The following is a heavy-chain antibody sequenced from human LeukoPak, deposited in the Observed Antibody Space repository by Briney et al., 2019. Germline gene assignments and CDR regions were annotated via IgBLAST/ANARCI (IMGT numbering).Heavy chain of an antibody. CDR1: GFTFSDYS. CDR3: ARDDLGTSYFYYGMDV. Sequence: GGSLRLSCTASGFTFSDYSMNWVRQAPGKGLGWISYISSGGSTIYYADSVKGRLTISRDNAKKSLYLEMNSLRAEDTAVYYCARDDLGTSYFYYGMDVWGQGTTVTVSS. CDR2: ISSGGSTI. V-gene: IGHV3-48*01. J-gene: IGHJ6*02. D-gene: IGHD3/OR15-3a*01.